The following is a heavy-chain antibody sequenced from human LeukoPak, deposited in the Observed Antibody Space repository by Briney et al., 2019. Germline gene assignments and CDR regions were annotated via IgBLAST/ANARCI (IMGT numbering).Heavy chain of an antibody. CDR1: GYTFTSYG. J-gene: IGHJ4*02. Sequence: ASVKVSCKVSGYTFTSYGISWVRQAPGQGLEWMGWISAYNGNTNYAQKLQGRVTMTTDTSTSIVYMELRSLRSDDTAVYYCARDVDYYGSGSYWADWGQGTLVTVSS. CDR2: ISAYNGNT. V-gene: IGHV1-18*01. CDR3: ARDVDYYGSGSYWAD. D-gene: IGHD3-10*01.